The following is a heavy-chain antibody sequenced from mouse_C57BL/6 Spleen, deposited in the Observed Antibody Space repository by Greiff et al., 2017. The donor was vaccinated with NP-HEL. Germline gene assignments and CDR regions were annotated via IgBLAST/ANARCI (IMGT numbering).Heavy chain of an antibody. V-gene: IGHV5-17*01. CDR1: GFTFSDYG. Sequence: DVKLVESGGGLVKPGGSLKLSCAASGFTFSDYGMHWVRQAPEKGLEWVAYISSGSSTIYYADTVKGRFTISRDNAKNTLFLQMTSLRSEDTAMYYCARGYYSNYGFAYWGQGTLVTVSA. D-gene: IGHD2-5*01. J-gene: IGHJ3*01. CDR2: ISSGSSTI. CDR3: ARGYYSNYGFAY.